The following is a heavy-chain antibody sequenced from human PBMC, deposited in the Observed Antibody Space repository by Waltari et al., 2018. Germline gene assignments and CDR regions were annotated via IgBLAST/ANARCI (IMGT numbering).Heavy chain of an antibody. CDR1: GYNFTNYA. CDR2: INADNGFT. CDR3: VRDLPHTRNTAPRYFFDS. D-gene: IGHD4-17*01. J-gene: IGHJ4*02. V-gene: IGHV1-3*01. Sequence: QVQLVQSGAEVKKPGASVKISCQSSGYNFTNYAIPWVRQAPGQRLEWMGWINADNGFTKYSQKFQGRVTMTTDTSANTVSMGLGSLRSEDTAVYYCVRDLPHTRNTAPRYFFDSWGQGTLVTVSS.